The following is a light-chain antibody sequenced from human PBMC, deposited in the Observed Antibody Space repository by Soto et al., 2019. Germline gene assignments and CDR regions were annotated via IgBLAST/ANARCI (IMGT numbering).Light chain of an antibody. CDR1: SSNIGAGYD. J-gene: IGLJ3*02. Sequence: QSVLTQPPSVSGAPGQRVTISCTGSSSNIGAGYDVHWYQQLPGTAPKLLIYSNSNRPSGVPDRFSGSTSGTSASLAITGLQATVEADYYSQTYDSSLSGWVFGGGTKLTVL. V-gene: IGLV1-40*01. CDR2: SNS. CDR3: QTYDSSLSGWV.